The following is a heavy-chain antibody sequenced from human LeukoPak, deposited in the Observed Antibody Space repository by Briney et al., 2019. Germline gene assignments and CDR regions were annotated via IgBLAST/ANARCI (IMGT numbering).Heavy chain of an antibody. J-gene: IGHJ4*02. CDR1: GYTFTSYG. D-gene: IGHD2-2*01. Sequence: ASVKVSCKASGYTFTSYGISWVRQAPGQGLEWMGWISAYNGNTNYAQKLQGRVTMTTDTSTSTAYMELSRLRSDDTAVYYCARGHSGYCSSTSCFSPYYFDYWGQGTLVTVSS. V-gene: IGHV1-18*01. CDR2: ISAYNGNT. CDR3: ARGHSGYCSSTSCFSPYYFDY.